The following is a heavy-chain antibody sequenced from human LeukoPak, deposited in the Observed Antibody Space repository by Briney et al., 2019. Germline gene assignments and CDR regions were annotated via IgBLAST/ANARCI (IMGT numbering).Heavy chain of an antibody. J-gene: IGHJ4*02. D-gene: IGHD3-3*01. Sequence: PGGSLRLSCAASGFTFSSYAMSWVRQAPGKGLEWVSAIGGSGGSTYYADSVKGRFTISRDNSKNTLYLQMNSLRAEDTAVYYCAKGRTYDRSPTEDYWGQGTLVTVSS. CDR1: GFTFSSYA. V-gene: IGHV3-23*01. CDR2: IGGSGGST. CDR3: AKGRTYDRSPTEDY.